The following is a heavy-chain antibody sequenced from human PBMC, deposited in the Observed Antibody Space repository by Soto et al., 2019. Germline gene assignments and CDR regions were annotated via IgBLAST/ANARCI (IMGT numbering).Heavy chain of an antibody. J-gene: IGHJ4*02. CDR2: IKQDGSEK. D-gene: IGHD6-6*01. V-gene: IGHV3-7*01. CDR1: GFTFSSYW. Sequence: GGSLRLSCAASGFTFSSYWMSWVRQAPGKGLEWVANIKQDGSEKYYVDSVKGRFTISRDNAKNSLYLQMNSLRAEDTAVYYCESEASSSSLDYWGQGTLVTVSS. CDR3: ESEASSSSLDY.